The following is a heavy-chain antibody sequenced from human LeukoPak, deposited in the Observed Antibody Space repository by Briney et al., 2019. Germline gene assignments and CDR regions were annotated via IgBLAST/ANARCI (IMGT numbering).Heavy chain of an antibody. CDR3: ARRPPTVGASPLFDY. J-gene: IGHJ4*02. D-gene: IGHD1-26*01. CDR2: IYYSEST. V-gene: IGHV4-39*01. CDR1: VGCISSSSYY. Sequence: SDTLSLTCTVSVGCISSSSYYWGGIRQPPGKARVGIGSIYYSESTYYNASLKSRLTISVDTSENLFSVKLSSVPAADTAVYYCARRPPTVGASPLFDYWGQGTLVTVSS.